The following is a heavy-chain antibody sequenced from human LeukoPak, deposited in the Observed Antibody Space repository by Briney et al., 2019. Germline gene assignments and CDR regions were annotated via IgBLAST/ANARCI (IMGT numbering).Heavy chain of an antibody. CDR1: GYTFSSNS. Sequence: PGGSLRLSCAASGYTFSSNSMNWVRQAPGKGLEWVSYISSSGSTIYYADSVKGRFTISRDNAKNSLYLQMNSLRDEDTAVYYCAKDPRDDSSGYADYWGQGTLVTVSS. V-gene: IGHV3-48*02. CDR2: ISSSGSTI. J-gene: IGHJ4*02. D-gene: IGHD3-22*01. CDR3: AKDPRDDSSGYADY.